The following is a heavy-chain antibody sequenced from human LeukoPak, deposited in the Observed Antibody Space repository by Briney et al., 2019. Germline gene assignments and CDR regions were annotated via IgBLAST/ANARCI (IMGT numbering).Heavy chain of an antibody. J-gene: IGHJ3*02. D-gene: IGHD2-21*02. Sequence: SETLSLTCTVSGYSISSGYFWGWIRQPPGKGLEWIGTIYHSGSTYYNPSLKSRVTISVDTSKNQFSLKLSSVTAADTAVYYCARVIGVTKGAFDIWGQGTMVTVSS. CDR2: IYHSGST. CDR1: GYSISSGYF. CDR3: ARVIGVTKGAFDI. V-gene: IGHV4-38-2*02.